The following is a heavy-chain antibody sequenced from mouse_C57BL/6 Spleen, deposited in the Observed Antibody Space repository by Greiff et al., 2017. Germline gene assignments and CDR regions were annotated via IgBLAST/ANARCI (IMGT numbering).Heavy chain of an antibody. CDR1: GYAFSSYW. D-gene: IGHD2-5*01. V-gene: IGHV1-80*01. CDR3: ARSPYSNYDYAMDY. J-gene: IGHJ4*01. CDR2: IYPGDGDT. Sequence: VQLQQSGAELVKPGASVKISCKASGYAFSSYWMNWVKQRPGKGLEWIGQIYPGDGDTNYNGKFKGKATLTADKSSSTAYMHLSSLTSEDSAVYFCARSPYSNYDYAMDYGGQGTSVTVSS.